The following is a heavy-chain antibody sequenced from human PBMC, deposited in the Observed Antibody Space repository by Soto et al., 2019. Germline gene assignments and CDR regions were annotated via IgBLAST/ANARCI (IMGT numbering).Heavy chain of an antibody. J-gene: IGHJ3*02. CDR2: IIPILGIA. CDR3: AGQQDYGDNGAFDI. D-gene: IGHD4-17*01. CDR1: GGTFSSYT. Sequence: QVQLVQSGAEVKKPGSSVKVSCKASGGTFSSYTISWVRQAPGQGLEWMGRIIPILGIANYAQKFQGRVTITADKSTSTAYMELSSLSSEDTAVYYCAGQQDYGDNGAFDIWGQGTMVTVSS. V-gene: IGHV1-69*02.